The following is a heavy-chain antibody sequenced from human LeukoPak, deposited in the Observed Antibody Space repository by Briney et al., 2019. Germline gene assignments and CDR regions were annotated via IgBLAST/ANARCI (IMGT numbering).Heavy chain of an antibody. CDR1: GFTFSTYG. CDR2: IYSGGST. V-gene: IGHV3-66*01. CDR3: ARKISPFDY. Sequence: GGSLRLSCSGSGFTFSTYGMTWVRQAPGKGLEWVSVIYSGGSTYYADSVKGRFTISRDNSKNTLYLQMNSLRAEDTAVYYCARKISPFDYWGQGTLVTVSS. J-gene: IGHJ4*02.